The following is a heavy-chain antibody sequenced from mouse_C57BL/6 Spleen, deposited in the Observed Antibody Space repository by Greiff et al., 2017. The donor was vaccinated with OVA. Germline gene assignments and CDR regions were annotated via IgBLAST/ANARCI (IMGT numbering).Heavy chain of an antibody. Sequence: VQLQQSGPELVKPGASVKISCKASGYTFTDYYMNWVKQSHGKSLEWIGDINPNNGGTSYNQKFKGKATLTVDKSSSTASMELRSLTSEDSAVYYCARGPGNFDYWGQGTTLTVSS. CDR2: INPNNGGT. J-gene: IGHJ2*01. CDR3: ARGPGNFDY. V-gene: IGHV1-26*01. CDR1: GYTFTDYY.